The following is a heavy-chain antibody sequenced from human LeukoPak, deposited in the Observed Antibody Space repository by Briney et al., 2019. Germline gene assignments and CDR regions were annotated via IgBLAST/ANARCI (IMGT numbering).Heavy chain of an antibody. CDR1: GYTFTSYG. Sequence: ASVKVSCKTSGYTFTSYGISWVRQAPGQGLEWMGWISAYNGNTNYAQKLQGRVTMTTDTSTSTAYMELRSLRSDDTAVYYCAGGLIYDSSGYSAFDIWGQGTMVTVSS. J-gene: IGHJ3*02. V-gene: IGHV1-18*01. CDR2: ISAYNGNT. D-gene: IGHD3-22*01. CDR3: AGGLIYDSSGYSAFDI.